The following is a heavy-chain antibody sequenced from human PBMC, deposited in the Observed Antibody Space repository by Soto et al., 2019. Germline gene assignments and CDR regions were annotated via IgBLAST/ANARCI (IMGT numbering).Heavy chain of an antibody. CDR1: GGSISSGGYS. CDR3: ARDQLEGNWFDP. J-gene: IGHJ5*02. V-gene: IGHV4-30-2*01. D-gene: IGHD1-1*01. CDR2: IYHSGST. Sequence: QLQLQESGSGLVRPSQTLSLTCAVSGGSISSGGYSWNWIRQPPGKGLEWIGYIYHSGSTLYNPSLKRRVTISADKAKNQSSLKLTSVTAADTAVYYCARDQLEGNWFDPWGQGTLVTVSS.